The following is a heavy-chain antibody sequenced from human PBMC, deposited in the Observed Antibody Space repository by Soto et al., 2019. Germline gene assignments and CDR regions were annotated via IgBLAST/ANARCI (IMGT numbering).Heavy chain of an antibody. J-gene: IGHJ6*02. CDR1: GFTFSSYS. CDR2: ISSSSSYI. CDR3: ARARGSRCWPDDYYYYYGMDV. Sequence: EVQLVESGGGLVKPGGSLRLSCAASGFTFSSYSMNWVRQAPGKGLEWVSSISSSSSYIYYADSVKGRFTISRDNAKNSLYLQMNSLRAEDTAVYYCARARGSRCWPDDYYYYYGMDVWGQGTTVTVSS. V-gene: IGHV3-21*01. D-gene: IGHD1-26*01.